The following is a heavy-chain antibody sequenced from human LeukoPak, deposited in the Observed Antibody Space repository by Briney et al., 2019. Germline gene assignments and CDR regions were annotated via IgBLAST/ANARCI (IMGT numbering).Heavy chain of an antibody. CDR1: GFIFSSYA. V-gene: IGHV3-23*01. CDR3: AKEGVVLVPAAQAGHDAFDI. J-gene: IGHJ3*02. CDR2: ISGSGDST. D-gene: IGHD2-2*01. Sequence: QSGGSLRLSCAASGFIFSSYAMSWVRQAPGKGLEWVSAISGSGDSTYYADSVKGRFTISRDSSKNTLYLQMNSLRADDTAVYYCAKEGVVLVPAAQAGHDAFDIWGQGTMVTVSS.